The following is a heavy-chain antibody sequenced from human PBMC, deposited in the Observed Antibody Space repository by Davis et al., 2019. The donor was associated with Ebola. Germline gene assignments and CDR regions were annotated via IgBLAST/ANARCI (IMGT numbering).Heavy chain of an antibody. CDR2: INSDGSST. Sequence: HTGGSLRLSCAASGFTFSSYWMHWVRQAPGKGLVWVSRINSDGSSTSYADSVKGRFTIARDNSKKTVYLQMNSLRAEATAVYYCAKSGLSFGVVKYHYGMDVWGKGTTVTVSS. V-gene: IGHV3-74*01. CDR1: GFTFSSYW. D-gene: IGHD3-3*01. CDR3: AKSGLSFGVVKYHYGMDV. J-gene: IGHJ6*04.